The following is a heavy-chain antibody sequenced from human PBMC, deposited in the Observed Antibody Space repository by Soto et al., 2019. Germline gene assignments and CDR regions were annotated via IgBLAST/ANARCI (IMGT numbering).Heavy chain of an antibody. Sequence: EVQLVESGGVVVQPGESLRLSCAASGFTVDDYSMHWVRQAPGKGLEWVSLISWDGRSTYYADSVKGRFTVSRDNSKNSLYLQMNSLTTEDTAFYYCGKDGAITDYTYLDYWGQGALVTVSS. CDR1: GFTVDDYS. D-gene: IGHD1-26*01. CDR2: ISWDGRST. CDR3: GKDGAITDYTYLDY. J-gene: IGHJ4*02. V-gene: IGHV3-43*01.